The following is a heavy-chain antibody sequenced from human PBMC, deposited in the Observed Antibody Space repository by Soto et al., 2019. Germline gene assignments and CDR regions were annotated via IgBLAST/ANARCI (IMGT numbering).Heavy chain of an antibody. CDR3: TRQGYDSSGYTLDY. V-gene: IGHV3-73*01. J-gene: IGHJ4*02. CDR1: GFTLSGSA. Sequence: PGGSLRLSCAASGFTLSGSAMHWVRQASGKGLEWVGRIRSKANSYATAYAASVKGRFTISRDDSKNTAYLQMNSLKTEDTAVYYCTRQGYDSSGYTLDYWGQGTLVTVSS. CDR2: IRSKANSYAT. D-gene: IGHD3-22*01.